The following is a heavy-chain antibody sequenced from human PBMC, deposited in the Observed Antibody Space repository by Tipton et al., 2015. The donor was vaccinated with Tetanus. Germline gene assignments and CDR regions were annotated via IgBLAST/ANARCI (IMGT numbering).Heavy chain of an antibody. CDR3: AREADCSGGSCFSGDFDA. CDR1: GFIFSSYG. Sequence: SGFIFSSYGIHWVRQAPGKGLEWLAVSWYDGTDKYYADSVKGRFTISRDNSKNTLYLQMNRLRAEDTALYYCAREADCSGGSCFSGDFDAWGQGTQVTVSS. J-gene: IGHJ4*02. V-gene: IGHV3-33*01. D-gene: IGHD2-15*01. CDR2: SWYDGTDK.